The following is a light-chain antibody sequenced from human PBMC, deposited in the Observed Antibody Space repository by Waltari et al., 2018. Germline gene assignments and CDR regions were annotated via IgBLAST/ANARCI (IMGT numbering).Light chain of an antibody. CDR2: VIS. Sequence: DIRMTQFPSSLSASVGDSVTNTCRASQTINNYLNWYQKKPGRAPKVLISVISYLHTGVPSRFSSSGSGTDFTLTISSVQPEDFATYYCQQSDSLPLTFGGGTKVEIK. V-gene: IGKV1-39*01. CDR1: QTINNY. CDR3: QQSDSLPLT. J-gene: IGKJ4*01.